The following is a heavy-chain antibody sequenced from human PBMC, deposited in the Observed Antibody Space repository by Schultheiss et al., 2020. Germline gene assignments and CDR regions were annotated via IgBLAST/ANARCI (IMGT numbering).Heavy chain of an antibody. CDR1: GFTFSSFA. CDR2: ISGRGGST. D-gene: IGHD3-22*01. Sequence: GGSLRLSCAASGFTFSSFAMSWVRQAPGKGLEWVSAISGRGGSTYYTDSVKGRFTISRDNSKNTLYLQMNSLRAEDTAVYYCAIPRDYFDSRGYYHDHWGQGTLVTVSS. J-gene: IGHJ5*02. CDR3: AIPRDYFDSRGYYHDH. V-gene: IGHV3-23*01.